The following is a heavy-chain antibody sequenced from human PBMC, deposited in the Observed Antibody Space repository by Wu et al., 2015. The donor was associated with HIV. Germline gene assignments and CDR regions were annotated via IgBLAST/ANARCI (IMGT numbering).Heavy chain of an antibody. D-gene: IGHD3-3*01. J-gene: IGHJ5*02. CDR2: INTLTGVT. CDR3: ARETPTIFGGVNDLDP. Sequence: QVQLVQSGTEVKKPGASVKVSCKASGYDLAGYYIHWVRLVPGQGLQWMGWINTLTGVTSYQETFQGRVTMTRDTSINTAYMELSGLRSGDTALYYCARETPTIFGGVNDLDPWGQGTLVTVSS. V-gene: IGHV1-2*02. CDR1: GYDLAGYY.